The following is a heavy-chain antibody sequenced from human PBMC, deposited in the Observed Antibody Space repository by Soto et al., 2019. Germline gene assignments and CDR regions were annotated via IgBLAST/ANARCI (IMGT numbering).Heavy chain of an antibody. Sequence: GASVKVSCKASGYTFTSYGISWVRQAPGQGLEWMGWISAYNGNTNYAQKLQGRVTMTTDTSTSTAYMELRSLRSDDTAVYYCARSRRITIFGVVTPQYYYYGMDVWGQGTTVTVS. CDR2: ISAYNGNT. CDR1: GYTFTSYG. D-gene: IGHD3-3*01. V-gene: IGHV1-18*01. CDR3: ARSRRITIFGVVTPQYYYYGMDV. J-gene: IGHJ6*02.